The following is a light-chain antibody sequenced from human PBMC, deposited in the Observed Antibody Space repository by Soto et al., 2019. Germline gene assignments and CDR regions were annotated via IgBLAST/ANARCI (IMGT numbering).Light chain of an antibody. V-gene: IGLV1-44*01. Sequence: QLVLTQPPSVSGAPGQRVTISCSGSSSDIGSNAVNWYQQLPGTAPRLLIYSNDQWPSGVPDRFSGSKSGTSASLAISGLQSEDDADYYCAAWDDTLNAWVFGGGTKVTVL. CDR3: AAWDDTLNAWV. CDR2: SND. J-gene: IGLJ3*02. CDR1: SSDIGSNA.